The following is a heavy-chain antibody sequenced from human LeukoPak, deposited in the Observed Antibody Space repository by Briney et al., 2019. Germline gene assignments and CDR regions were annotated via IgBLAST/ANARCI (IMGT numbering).Heavy chain of an antibody. CDR1: GFTFSSYW. V-gene: IGHV3-7*05. J-gene: IGHJ6*02. Sequence: PGGSLRLSCAASGFTFSSYWMSWVRQAPGKGLEWVANIKQDGSEKVYVDSVKGRFAISRDNAKNSLFLQMDALRAEDTAVYYCARDLVTGMDVWGQGTTVTVSS. CDR2: IKQDGSEK. CDR3: ARDLVTGMDV. D-gene: IGHD4-11*01.